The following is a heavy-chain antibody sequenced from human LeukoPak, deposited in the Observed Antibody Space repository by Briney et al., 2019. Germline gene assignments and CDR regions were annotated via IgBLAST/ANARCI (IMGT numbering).Heavy chain of an antibody. D-gene: IGHD3-16*01. V-gene: IGHV6-1*01. CDR3: ARDWGDGAGYDY. Sequence: SQTLSLTCAISGDTVSKNSVAWNWLRQSPSRGLEWLGMTYYRSKWHNDYEAYVKSRITINPDTSKNQFSLHLKSVTPEDTAVYYCARDWGDGAGYDYWGQGTLVTVSS. CDR2: TYYRSKWHN. J-gene: IGHJ4*02. CDR1: GDTVSKNSVA.